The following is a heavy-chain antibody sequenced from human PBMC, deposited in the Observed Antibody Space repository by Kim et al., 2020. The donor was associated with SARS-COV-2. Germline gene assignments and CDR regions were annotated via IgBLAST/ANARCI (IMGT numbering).Heavy chain of an antibody. CDR2: INPNSGGT. Sequence: ASVKVSCKASGYTFTGYYMHWVRQAPGQGLEWMGRINPNSGGTNYAQKFQGRVTMTRDTSISTAYMELSRLRSDDTAVYYCARASSGRYYYYGMDVWGQGTTVTVSS. V-gene: IGHV1-2*06. J-gene: IGHJ6*02. D-gene: IGHD6-6*01. CDR3: ARASSGRYYYYGMDV. CDR1: GYTFTGYY.